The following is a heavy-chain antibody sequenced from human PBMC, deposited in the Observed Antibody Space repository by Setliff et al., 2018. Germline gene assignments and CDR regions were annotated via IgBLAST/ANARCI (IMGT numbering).Heavy chain of an antibody. CDR1: DFSVPTVYY. Sequence: SETLSLTCAVSDFSVPTVYYWGWIRQPPGKGLEWIASVYYSGTTYYNPSLESRVTMSVDTSKSHFSLNLYSVTAADTAVYFCARTSTGRYFDLWGRGTLVTVSP. D-gene: IGHD2-2*01. J-gene: IGHJ2*01. CDR2: VYYSGTT. CDR3: ARTSTGRYFDL. V-gene: IGHV4-38-2*01.